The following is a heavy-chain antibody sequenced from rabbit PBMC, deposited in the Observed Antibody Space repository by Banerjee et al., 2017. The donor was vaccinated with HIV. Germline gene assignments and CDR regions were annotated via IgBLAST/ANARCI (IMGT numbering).Heavy chain of an antibody. CDR1: GFDFSSYA. V-gene: IGHV1S45*01. CDR3: ARDLAGVIGWNFNF. CDR2: INTISGDT. Sequence: QEQLEESGGGLVQPGGSLALTCKASGFDFSSYAMCWVRQAPGKGLEWIGCINTISGDTVYATWAKGRFTISKASWTTVTLQMTSLTAADTASYFCARDLAGVIGWNFNFWGQGTLVTVS. D-gene: IGHD4-1*01. J-gene: IGHJ4*01.